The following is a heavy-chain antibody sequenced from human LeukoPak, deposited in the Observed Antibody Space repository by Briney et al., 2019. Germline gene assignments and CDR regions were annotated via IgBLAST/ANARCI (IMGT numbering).Heavy chain of an antibody. CDR2: IYHSGNT. D-gene: IGHD4-17*01. CDR1: GYSISSGYY. J-gene: IGHJ4*02. Sequence: MPSETLSLTCMVSGYSISSGYYWGWIRQPPGKGLEWIGSIYHSGNTFQNPSLKSRVTMSVDTSKNQFSLKLSSVTAADTAVYYCARELRNFDYWGQGTLVTVSS. V-gene: IGHV4-38-2*02. CDR3: ARELRNFDY.